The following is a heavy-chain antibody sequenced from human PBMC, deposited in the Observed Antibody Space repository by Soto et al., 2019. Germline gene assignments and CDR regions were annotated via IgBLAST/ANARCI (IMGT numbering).Heavy chain of an antibody. J-gene: IGHJ4*02. Sequence: QVQLVQSGAEVKKPGSSVKVSCKASGGTLSAHTINWVRQAPGQGLEWMGRVIPMLGKANYEQKLQGRVTITADKSTSTAYMELRSLRSDDTAVYYCARMREDTYGLIDYWGQGTLVTVSS. D-gene: IGHD5-18*01. CDR1: GGTLSAHT. CDR3: ARMREDTYGLIDY. CDR2: VIPMLGKA. V-gene: IGHV1-69*02.